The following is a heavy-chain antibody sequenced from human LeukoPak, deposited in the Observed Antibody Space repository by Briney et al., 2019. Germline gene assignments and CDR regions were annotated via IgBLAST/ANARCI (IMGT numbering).Heavy chain of an antibody. CDR3: AISSSYPPLKFDY. CDR1: GGSISSSNW. CDR2: IYHSGST. Sequence: SGTLSLTCAVSGGSISSSNWWSWVRQPPGKGLEWIGEIYHSGSTNYNPSLKSRVTISVDKSKNQFSLKLSSVTAADTAVYYCAISSSYPPLKFDYWGQGTLVTVSS. D-gene: IGHD5-12*01. J-gene: IGHJ4*02. V-gene: IGHV4-4*02.